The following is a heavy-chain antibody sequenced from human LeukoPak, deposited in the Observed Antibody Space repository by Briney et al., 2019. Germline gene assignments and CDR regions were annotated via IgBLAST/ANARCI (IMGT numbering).Heavy chain of an antibody. V-gene: IGHV4-39*01. Sequence: SETLSLTCTVSGDSITNSSYYWGWIRQPPGKGLEWIGSIYYSGTTSYNPSLKSRVTMSVDTSKNQFALKLNSVTAADTAVYHCARQFITLIVVVITPNWFDPWGQGTLVTVSS. D-gene: IGHD3-22*01. CDR3: ARQFITLIVVVITPNWFDP. CDR2: IYYSGTT. J-gene: IGHJ5*02. CDR1: GDSITNSSYY.